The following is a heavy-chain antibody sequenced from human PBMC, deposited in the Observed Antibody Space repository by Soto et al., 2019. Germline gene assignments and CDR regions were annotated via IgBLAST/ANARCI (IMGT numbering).Heavy chain of an antibody. Sequence: PSETLSLTCAVYGGSFSGYYWSWIRQPPGKGLEWIGEINHSGSTNYNPSLKSRVTISVDTSKNQFSLKLSSVTAADTAVYYCARGLAYYDFWSGYYTDRFSWLDPWGQGSLVTVSS. CDR3: ARGLAYYDFWSGYYTDRFSWLDP. CDR1: GGSFSGYY. V-gene: IGHV4-34*01. J-gene: IGHJ5*02. CDR2: INHSGST. D-gene: IGHD3-3*01.